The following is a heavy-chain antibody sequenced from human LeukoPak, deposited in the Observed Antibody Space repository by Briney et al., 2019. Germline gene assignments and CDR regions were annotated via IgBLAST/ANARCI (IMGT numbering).Heavy chain of an antibody. CDR2: IYSGGST. Sequence: PGGSLRLSCAASGFTFSSYWMSWVRQAPGKGLEWVSLIYSGGSTYYADSVKGRFTISRDNSKNTLYLQMNSLRAEDTAVYYCARALYCSASSCYSGPDYWGQGTLVTVSS. J-gene: IGHJ4*02. CDR3: ARALYCSASSCYSGPDY. D-gene: IGHD2-15*01. CDR1: GFTFSSYW. V-gene: IGHV3-66*01.